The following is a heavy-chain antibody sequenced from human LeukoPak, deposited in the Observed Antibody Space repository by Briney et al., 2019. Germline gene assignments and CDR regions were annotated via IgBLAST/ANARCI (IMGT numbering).Heavy chain of an antibody. CDR2: IYYSGST. J-gene: IGHJ4*02. CDR3: ARRITMTIHYFDY. V-gene: IGHV4-59*11. CDR1: GGSISSHY. Sequence: SSETLSLTCTVSGGSISSHYWSWIRQPPGKGLEWIGSIYYSGSTYYNPSLKSRVTISVDTSKNQFSLKLSSVTAADTAVYYCARRITMTIHYFDYWGQGTLVTVSS. D-gene: IGHD3-22*01.